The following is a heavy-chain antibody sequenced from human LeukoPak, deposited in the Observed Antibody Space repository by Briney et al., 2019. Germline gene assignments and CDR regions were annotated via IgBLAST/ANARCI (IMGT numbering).Heavy chain of an antibody. D-gene: IGHD2-21*02. CDR1: GFTFSSYG. Sequence: GGSLRLSCAASGFTFSSYGMHWVRQAPGKGLEWVAVIWYDGSNKYYADSVKGRFTISRDNSKNTLYLQMNSLRADDTAVYYRAKDYEGYCGGDCYFDYWGQGTLVTVSS. CDR3: AKDYEGYCGGDCYFDY. J-gene: IGHJ4*02. CDR2: IWYDGSNK. V-gene: IGHV3-33*06.